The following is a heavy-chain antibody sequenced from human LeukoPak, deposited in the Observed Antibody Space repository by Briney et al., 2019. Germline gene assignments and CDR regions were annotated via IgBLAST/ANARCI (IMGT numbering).Heavy chain of an antibody. Sequence: ASVKVSCKASGYTFTSYDINWVRQATGQGLEWMGWMNPNSGNTGYAQKFQGRVTMTRNTSISTAHMELSSLRSEDTAVYYCARPRGYCSSTSCFNWFDPWGQGTLVTVSS. CDR3: ARPRGYCSSTSCFNWFDP. J-gene: IGHJ5*02. CDR2: MNPNSGNT. D-gene: IGHD2-2*01. CDR1: GYTFTSYD. V-gene: IGHV1-8*01.